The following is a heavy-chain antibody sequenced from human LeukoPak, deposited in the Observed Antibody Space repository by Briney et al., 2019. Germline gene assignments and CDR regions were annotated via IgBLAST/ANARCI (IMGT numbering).Heavy chain of an antibody. J-gene: IGHJ3*02. CDR3: AKDSYYYDSSGYYYGDAFDI. Sequence: GRSLRLSCAASGFTFDDYAMHWVRQAPGKGLEWVSGISWNSGSIGYADSVKGRFTISRDNAKNSLYLQMNSLRAEDTALYYCAKDSYYYDSSGYYYGDAFDIWGQGTMVTVSS. V-gene: IGHV3-9*01. CDR2: ISWNSGSI. D-gene: IGHD3-22*01. CDR1: GFTFDDYA.